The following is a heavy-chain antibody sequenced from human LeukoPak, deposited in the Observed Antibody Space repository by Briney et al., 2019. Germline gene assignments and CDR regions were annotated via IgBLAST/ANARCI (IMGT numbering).Heavy chain of an antibody. Sequence: GGSLRLSCAASGFTFSSHGMSWVRQAPGKGLEWVSTISGSGDNTYYADSVKGRFTISRDNSKNTLYLQMNSLRAEDTAVYYCARRYYDILTGPYEWYFDLWGRGTLVTVSS. CDR3: ARRYYDILTGPYEWYFDL. CDR2: ISGSGDNT. CDR1: GFTFSSHG. D-gene: IGHD3-9*01. V-gene: IGHV3-23*01. J-gene: IGHJ2*01.